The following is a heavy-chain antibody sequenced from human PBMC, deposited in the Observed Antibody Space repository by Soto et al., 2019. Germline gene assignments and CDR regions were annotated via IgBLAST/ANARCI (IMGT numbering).Heavy chain of an antibody. J-gene: IGHJ4*02. D-gene: IGHD4-17*01. CDR2: FDPEDGET. V-gene: IGHV1-24*01. CDR1: GHPLSQLS. Sequence: QVQLVQSGAEVKKPGASVKVSCKVSGHPLSQLSMHWVRQAPGKGLEWMGGFDPEDGETIYAQKFQGRGTMTEDTSTDTAYMELSSLISEDTAVYYCTTTGNDYGDFDSWGQGTLVTVSS. CDR3: TTTGNDYGDFDS.